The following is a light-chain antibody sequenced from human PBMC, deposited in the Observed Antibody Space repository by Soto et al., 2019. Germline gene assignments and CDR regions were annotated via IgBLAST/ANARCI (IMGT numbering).Light chain of an antibody. Sequence: EIVMTQSPATLSVSPGERATLSCRASQSVSHNLAWYQQKPGQAPRLLFYGASTRATGIPARFSGSGSGTDFTLTISSLQSEDFAVYYCQQSNNWPYTFGQGTKLDIK. CDR1: QSVSHN. CDR2: GAS. V-gene: IGKV3-15*01. J-gene: IGKJ2*01. CDR3: QQSNNWPYT.